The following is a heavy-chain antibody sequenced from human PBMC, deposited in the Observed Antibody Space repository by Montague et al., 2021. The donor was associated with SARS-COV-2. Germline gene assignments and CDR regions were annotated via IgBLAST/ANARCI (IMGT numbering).Heavy chain of an antibody. CDR2: IYYSGST. V-gene: IGHV4-59*12. D-gene: IGHD5-24*01. Sequence: SETLSLTCTVSGGSISTYYWSWIRKPPGKGLEWIGYIYYSGSTXXXPSXXXRVTISVDTSKNQFSLKLSSVTAADTAVYYCARDGYNAHQNYWYFDLWGRGTLVTVSS. CDR3: ARDGYNAHQNYWYFDL. J-gene: IGHJ2*01. CDR1: GGSISTYY.